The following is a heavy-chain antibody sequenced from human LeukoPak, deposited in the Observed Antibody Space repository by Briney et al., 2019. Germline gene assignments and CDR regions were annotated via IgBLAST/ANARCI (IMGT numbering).Heavy chain of an antibody. CDR1: GYSFPSYW. CDR3: ARHLNNCGDDCYIFDY. J-gene: IGHJ4*02. CDR2: IYPGDSDT. D-gene: IGHD2-21*01. Sequence: PGESLKISCKGSGYSFPSYWVGWVRQMPGKGLEWMGIIYPGDSDTRYSPSFEGQVTISADKSISTAYLQWSSLKASDTAVYYCARHLNNCGDDCYIFDYWGQGTLVTVSS. V-gene: IGHV5-51*01.